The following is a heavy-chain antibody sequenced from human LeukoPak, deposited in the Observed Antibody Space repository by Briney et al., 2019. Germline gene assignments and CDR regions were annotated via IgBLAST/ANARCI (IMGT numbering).Heavy chain of an antibody. CDR2: INPNSGGT. J-gene: IGHJ4*02. V-gene: IGHV1-2*02. D-gene: IGHD3-22*01. CDR1: GYTFTGYY. Sequence: GASVKVSSKASGYTFTGYYMHWVRQAPGQGLEWMGWINPNSGGTNYAQKFQGRVTMTRDTSISTAYMELSRLRSDDTAVYYCARDLVYYDSSGYPLNWGQGTLVTVSS. CDR3: ARDLVYYDSSGYPLN.